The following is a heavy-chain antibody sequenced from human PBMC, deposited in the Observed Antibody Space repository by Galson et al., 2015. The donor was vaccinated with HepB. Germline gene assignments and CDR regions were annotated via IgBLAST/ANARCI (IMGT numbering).Heavy chain of an antibody. CDR3: ARGVANYYHMDA. Sequence: SVKVSCKASGYTFTAYGINWVRQAPGQGLEWMGWISGHNGNTNYAQEFEGRIIMTTEISTNTVRMEVRSLRSDDTAVYYCARGVANYYHMDAWGQGTPVIVSS. D-gene: IGHD2-8*01. V-gene: IGHV1-18*04. CDR1: GYTFTAYG. CDR2: ISGHNGNT. J-gene: IGHJ6*02.